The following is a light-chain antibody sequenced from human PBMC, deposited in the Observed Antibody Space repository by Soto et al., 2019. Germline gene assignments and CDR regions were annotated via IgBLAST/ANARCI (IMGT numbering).Light chain of an antibody. CDR1: QSISSSF. CDR3: QQYGDSRWT. J-gene: IGKJ1*01. Sequence: EIVLTQSPGILSLSPGERASLSCGASQSISSSFLAWYQQKPGQAPRLLIYGASHRATGIPDRFSGSESGTDFTLTISRLEPEDFAVYYCQQYGDSRWTFGQGTKVDIK. CDR2: GAS. V-gene: IGKV3-20*01.